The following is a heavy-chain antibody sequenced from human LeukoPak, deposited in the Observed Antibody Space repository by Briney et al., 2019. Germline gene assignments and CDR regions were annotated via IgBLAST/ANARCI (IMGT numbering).Heavy chain of an antibody. CDR2: IYNDANT. J-gene: IGHJ6*04. Sequence: GGSLRLSCPVSGFTVSTNHMSWVRQAPGKGLEWVSAIYNDANTYYTDSVKGRFTISRDNSKNTVFLQMNSLRAEDTAVYYCARDREVVTAKAQMDVWGKETTVSVSS. CDR3: ARDREVVTAKAQMDV. D-gene: IGHD2-21*02. CDR1: GFTVSTNH. V-gene: IGHV3-53*01.